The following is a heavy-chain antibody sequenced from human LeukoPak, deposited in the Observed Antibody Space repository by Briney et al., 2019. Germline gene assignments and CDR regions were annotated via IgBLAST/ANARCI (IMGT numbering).Heavy chain of an antibody. CDR2: IYYSGSS. Sequence: PSETLSLTCTVSGGSIRRYYWSWIRQPPGKGLEWIGYIYYSGSSNYNPSLKSRVTISVDTSKNQFSLKLSSVTAADTAVYYCARADYFYDSGGYYWFDPWGQGTLVTVSS. CDR3: ARADYFYDSGGYYWFDP. CDR1: GGSIRRYY. J-gene: IGHJ5*02. V-gene: IGHV4-59*01. D-gene: IGHD3-22*01.